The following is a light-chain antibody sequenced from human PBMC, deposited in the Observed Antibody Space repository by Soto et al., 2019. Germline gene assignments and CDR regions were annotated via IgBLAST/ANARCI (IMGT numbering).Light chain of an antibody. CDR2: AAS. Sequence: AIQMTQSPSSLSASVGDRVTITCRASQGIRNDLDWYQQKPGKAPKLLIYAASSLQSGVPSRFSGSGSGTDFTLTISSLQTEDFATYFCLQHYNYPWTFGQGTKLEIK. CDR3: LQHYNYPWT. CDR1: QGIRND. J-gene: IGKJ2*02. V-gene: IGKV1-6*01.